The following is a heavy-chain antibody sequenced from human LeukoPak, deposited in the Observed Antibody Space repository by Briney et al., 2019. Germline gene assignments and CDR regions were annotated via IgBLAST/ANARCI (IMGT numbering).Heavy chain of an antibody. CDR1: GFTFSGYS. J-gene: IGHJ3*02. Sequence: GGSLRLSCAASGFTFSGYSMNWVRQAPGKGLEWVSYISGSGGSTYYADSVKGRFTISRDNSKNTLYLQMNSLRAEDTAVYYCARDLAAEDAFDIWGQGTMVTVSS. CDR3: ARDLAAEDAFDI. D-gene: IGHD6-13*01. CDR2: ISGSGGST. V-gene: IGHV3-23*01.